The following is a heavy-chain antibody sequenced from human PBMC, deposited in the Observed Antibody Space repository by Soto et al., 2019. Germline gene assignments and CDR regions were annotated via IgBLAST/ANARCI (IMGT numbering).Heavy chain of an antibody. CDR3: ARDLRFGDVWFDP. J-gene: IGHJ5*02. CDR1: GFTFSSYG. Sequence: GGSLRLSCAASGFTFSSYGMHWVRQAPGKGLEWVAVIWYDGSNKYYADSVKGRFTISRDNSKNTLYLQMNSLRAEDTAVYYCARDLRFGDVWFDPWGQGTLVTVSS. D-gene: IGHD3-10*01. CDR2: IWYDGSNK. V-gene: IGHV3-33*01.